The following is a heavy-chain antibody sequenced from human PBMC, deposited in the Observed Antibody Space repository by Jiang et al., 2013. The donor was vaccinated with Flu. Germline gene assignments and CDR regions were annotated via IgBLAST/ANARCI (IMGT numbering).Heavy chain of an antibody. D-gene: IGHD6-13*01. CDR3: ARHESIAAAGTWPVKSDI. V-gene: IGHV5-51*01. CDR2: VYLGDSDT. J-gene: IGHJ3*02. CDR1: GYSFTSHW. Sequence: GAEVKKPGESLKISCETSGYSFTSHWIAWVRQMPGKGLEWMGIVYLGDSDTRYSPSFQGQVTISADKSISTAYLQWSSLTASDTAMYYCARHESIAAAGTWPVKSDIWGQGTMVTVSS.